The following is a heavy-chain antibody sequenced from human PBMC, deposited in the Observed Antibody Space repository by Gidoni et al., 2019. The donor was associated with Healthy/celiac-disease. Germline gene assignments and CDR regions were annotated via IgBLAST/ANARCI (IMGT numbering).Heavy chain of an antibody. Sequence: QVQLVQSGAEVKKPGASVNVSCKASGYTFTSYGISWVRQAPGQGLEWMGWISAYNGNTNYAQKLQGRVTMTTDTSTSTAYMELRSLRSDDTAVYYCARNMSPYYYDSSGGYYFDYWGKGTLVTVSS. J-gene: IGHJ4*02. CDR2: ISAYNGNT. V-gene: IGHV1-18*04. CDR1: GYTFTSYG. D-gene: IGHD3-22*01. CDR3: ARNMSPYYYDSSGGYYFDY.